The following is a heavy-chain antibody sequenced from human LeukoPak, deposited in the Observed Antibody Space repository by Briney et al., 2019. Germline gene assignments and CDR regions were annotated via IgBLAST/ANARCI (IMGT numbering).Heavy chain of an antibody. CDR2: MNPNSGNT. CDR1: GYNFTSYD. Sequence: ASVKVSCKASGYNFTSYDINWVRQATGQGLEWLGWMNPNSGNTGYAQKLRGRVTMTTDTSTSTAYMELRSLRSDDTAVYYCARTYFNYCSSTSCYEMWYFDYWGQGTLVTVSS. J-gene: IGHJ4*02. CDR3: ARTYFNYCSSTSCYEMWYFDY. V-gene: IGHV1-8*01. D-gene: IGHD2-2*01.